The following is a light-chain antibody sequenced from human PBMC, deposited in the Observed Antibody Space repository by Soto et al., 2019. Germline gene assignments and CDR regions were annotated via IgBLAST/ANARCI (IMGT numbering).Light chain of an antibody. V-gene: IGLV2-11*01. CDR2: DVS. CDR3: CSYAGSYSRV. CDR1: SSDVGGYNY. J-gene: IGLJ3*02. Sequence: QSVLTQPRSVSGSPEQSVTISCTGTSSDVGGYNYVSWYQHDPGKAPKLMISDVSKRPSGVPDRFSGSKSGNTASLTISGLQAEDEADYYCCSYAGSYSRVFGGGTKLTVL.